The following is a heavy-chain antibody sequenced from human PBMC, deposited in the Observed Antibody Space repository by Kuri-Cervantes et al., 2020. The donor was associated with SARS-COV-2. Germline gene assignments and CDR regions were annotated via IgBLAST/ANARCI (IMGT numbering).Heavy chain of an antibody. CDR3: ARPAETGTRFDY. V-gene: IGHV4-39*01. Sequence: SETLSLTCTVSGGSISSSSYYWGWIRQPPGKGLEWIGSIYYSGSTYYNPSLKSRVTISVDTSKNQFSLKLSSVTAADTAVYYCARPAETGTRFDYWGQGTLVTVSS. CDR2: IYYSGST. J-gene: IGHJ4*02. CDR1: GGSISSSSYY. D-gene: IGHD1-1*01.